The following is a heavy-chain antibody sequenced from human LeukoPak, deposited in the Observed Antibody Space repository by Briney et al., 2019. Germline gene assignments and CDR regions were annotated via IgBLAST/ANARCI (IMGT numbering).Heavy chain of an antibody. J-gene: IGHJ5*02. CDR2: IYTSGST. D-gene: IGHD2-2*01. CDR1: GGSISSYY. CDR3: ARIRYCSSTSCYAGVHWLDP. V-gene: IGHV4-4*07. Sequence: SETLSLTCTVSGGSISSYYWSWIRQPAGKGLEWIGRIYTSGSTNYNPSLKSRVTMSVDTSKNQFSLKLSSVTAADTAVYYCARIRYCSSTSCYAGVHWLDPWGQGTLVTVSS.